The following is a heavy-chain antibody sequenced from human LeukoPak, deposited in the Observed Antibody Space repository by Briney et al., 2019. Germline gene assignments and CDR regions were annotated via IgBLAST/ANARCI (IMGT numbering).Heavy chain of an antibody. CDR3: ATYYNSPFDP. V-gene: IGHV4-4*02. J-gene: IGHJ5*02. CDR2: IHHSGST. Sequence: SGTLSLTCAVSGGSLSSSKWWAWVRQPPGKGLEWIGEIHHSGSTNYNPSLKSRVTISVDKSKNQFSLKLNSVTAADTAVYYCATYYNSPFDPWGQGTLVTVSS. D-gene: IGHD3-3*01. CDR1: GGSLSSSKW.